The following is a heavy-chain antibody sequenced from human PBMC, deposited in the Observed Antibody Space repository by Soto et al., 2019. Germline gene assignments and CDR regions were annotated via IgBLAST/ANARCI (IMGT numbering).Heavy chain of an antibody. CDR2: ISGNGFST. Sequence: EVQLLESGGGLVQPGGSLRLSCAASGFTFSNSAMSWVRQAPGKGLEWVSTISGNGFSTYYADSVKGRLTISRDNSKNRLYLQVNSLRAEDTALYYCASSKSLQAHFDSWGQGTMITVSS. V-gene: IGHV3-23*01. J-gene: IGHJ3*02. CDR1: GFTFSNSA. D-gene: IGHD1-1*01. CDR3: ASSKSLQAHFDS.